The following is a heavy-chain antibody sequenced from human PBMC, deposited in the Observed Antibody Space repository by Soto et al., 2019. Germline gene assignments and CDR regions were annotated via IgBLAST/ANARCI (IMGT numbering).Heavy chain of an antibody. CDR3: AHKGPEDWPLDY. V-gene: IGHV2-5*02. CDR2: IYWDDSK. D-gene: IGHD3-9*01. Sequence: QITLKESGPTLVRPTQTLTLTCAFSGFSLSTSGVGVCWIRQPPGKALEWLAVIYWDDSKHYSPSLRSRLTTTKDTSKNQVVLTMTNMDPMDTGTYYCAHKGPEDWPLDYWGQGTLVTVSS. CDR1: GFSLSTSGVG. J-gene: IGHJ4*02.